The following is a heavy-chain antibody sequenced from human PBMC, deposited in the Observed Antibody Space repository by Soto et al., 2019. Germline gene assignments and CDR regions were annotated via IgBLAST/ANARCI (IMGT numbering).Heavy chain of an antibody. CDR1: GFIFSDHY. V-gene: IGHV3-72*01. J-gene: IGHJ6*02. D-gene: IGHD2-15*01. Sequence: GSLRLSCAASGFIFSDHYMDWVRQAPGKGLEWVGRSRNKANSYTTEYAASVKGRFTISRDDSKNSLYLQMNSLKTGDTAVYYCAGRMASIVPGMDVRGQVITLPVPS. CDR3: AGRMASIVPGMDV. CDR2: SRNKANSYTT.